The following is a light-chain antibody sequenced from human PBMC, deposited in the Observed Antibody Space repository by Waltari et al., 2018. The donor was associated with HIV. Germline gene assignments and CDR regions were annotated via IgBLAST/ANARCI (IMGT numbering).Light chain of an antibody. V-gene: IGLV3-25*03. Sequence: SYELTQPPSVSVSPGQTARITCSGDSLPEKYDYWYQHRHGQATVLVIYRDSERPSGIPERFSGSSSGTTVTLTISGVQAEDEADYYCQSADSSGTYVFGNGTKVTVL. J-gene: IGLJ1*01. CDR3: QSADSSGTYV. CDR1: SLPEKY. CDR2: RDS.